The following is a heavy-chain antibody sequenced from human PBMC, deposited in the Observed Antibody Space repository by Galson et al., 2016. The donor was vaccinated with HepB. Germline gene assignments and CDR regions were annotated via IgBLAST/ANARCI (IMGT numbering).Heavy chain of an antibody. D-gene: IGHD2-2*01. CDR1: GFTFSNYW. CDR2: IKTDGSQK. J-gene: IGHJ5*02. Sequence: SLRLSCAASGFTFSNYWMSWVRQAPGKGLEWVANIKTDGSQKYYVDSVKGRFTISRDNGRNSLYLQMGSLRAEHTAVYYCARGDCSSSTCYVIWFDPWGQGTLVTVSS. V-gene: IGHV3-7*01. CDR3: ARGDCSSSTCYVIWFDP.